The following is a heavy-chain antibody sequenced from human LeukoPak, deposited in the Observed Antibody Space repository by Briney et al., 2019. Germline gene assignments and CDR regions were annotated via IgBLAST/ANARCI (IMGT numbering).Heavy chain of an antibody. V-gene: IGHV4-34*01. CDR3: ARVAYCSSTSCYLVFDY. D-gene: IGHD2-2*01. CDR2: INHSGST. CDR1: GVASSGNY. J-gene: IGHJ4*02. Sequence: SETLSLTCGVYGVASSGNYWSWIRQSPGRGLEWIGEINHSGSTNYNPSLKSRVTISVDTSKNQLSLKLSSVTAADTAVYYCARVAYCSSTSCYLVFDYCGQGTLVTVSS.